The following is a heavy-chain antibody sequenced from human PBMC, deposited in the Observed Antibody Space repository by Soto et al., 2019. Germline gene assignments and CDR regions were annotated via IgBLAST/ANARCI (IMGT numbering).Heavy chain of an antibody. D-gene: IGHD3-10*01. V-gene: IGHV3-30-3*01. J-gene: IGHJ4*02. CDR2: ILHDGNNK. CDR1: GFTFGNYI. CDR3: ARDDEGGSYCDLGY. Sequence: QVQLVESGGGVVQTGRSLRLSCAASGFTFGNYIMHWVRQAPGKGLEWVAIILHDGNNKYYADSVKGRFTISRDNSKNTLYLQMNSLRTEDTAIYYCARDDEGGSYCDLGYWGQGTLVTVSS.